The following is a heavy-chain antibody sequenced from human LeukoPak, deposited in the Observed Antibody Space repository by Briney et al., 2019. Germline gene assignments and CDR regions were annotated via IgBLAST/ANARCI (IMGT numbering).Heavy chain of an antibody. D-gene: IGHD4-17*01. CDR1: GFTLSSYS. CDR2: ISSSSSTI. J-gene: IGHJ3*02. Sequence: GGSLRLSCAASGFTLSSYSMNWVRQAPGKGLEWLSYISSSSSTIYYADSVKGRFTISRDNAKNSLYLQMNSLRDEDTAVYYCARGIYPTVNAFDIWGQGTMVTVSS. V-gene: IGHV3-48*02. CDR3: ARGIYPTVNAFDI.